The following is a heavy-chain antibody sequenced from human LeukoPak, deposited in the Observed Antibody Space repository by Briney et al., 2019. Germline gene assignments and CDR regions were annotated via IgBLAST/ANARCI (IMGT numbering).Heavy chain of an antibody. D-gene: IGHD3-10*01. Sequence: GGSLRLSCAASGFTFSSYAMTWVRQAPGKGLEWVSSIDANGAGTFYADSVKGRFSISRDNAKNTLGLQLHSLTAEDTAVYYCAKDQSYYNWFDPWGQGTLVTVSS. CDR3: AKDQSYYNWFDP. V-gene: IGHV3-23*01. CDR2: IDANGAGT. CDR1: GFTFSSYA. J-gene: IGHJ5*02.